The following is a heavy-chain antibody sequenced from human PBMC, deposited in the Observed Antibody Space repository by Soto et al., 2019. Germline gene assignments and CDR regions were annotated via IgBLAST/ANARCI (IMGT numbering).Heavy chain of an antibody. CDR2: ISAYNGNT. J-gene: IGHJ4*02. CDR1: GYTFTSYG. CDR3: ALTPGTGQLDY. D-gene: IGHD3-10*01. Sequence: ASVKVSCKASGYTFTSYGISWVRQAPGQGLEWMGWISAYNGNTNYAQKLQGRVTMTTDTSTSTAYVELRSLRSDDTAVYYCALTPGTGQLDYWGQGTLVTVSS. V-gene: IGHV1-18*01.